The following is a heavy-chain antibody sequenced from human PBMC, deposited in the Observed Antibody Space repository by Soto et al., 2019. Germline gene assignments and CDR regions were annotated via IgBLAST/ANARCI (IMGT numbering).Heavy chain of an antibody. V-gene: IGHV1-8*01. J-gene: IGHJ4*02. CDR2: MNPNSGNT. Sequence: GASVKLSCTACGYTITSYDINWVRQATGQGLEWMGWMNPNSGNTGYAQKFQGRVTITRDTSASTAYMELSSLRSEDTAVYYCARSIVVVTALDYWGQGTLVTVSS. CDR3: ARSIVVVTALDY. CDR1: GYTITSYD. D-gene: IGHD2-21*02.